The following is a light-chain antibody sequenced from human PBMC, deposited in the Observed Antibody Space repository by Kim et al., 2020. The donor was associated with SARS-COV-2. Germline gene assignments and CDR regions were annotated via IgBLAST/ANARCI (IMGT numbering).Light chain of an antibody. CDR3: QQYSDWPPWDT. Sequence: EIVMTQSPATLSVSPGERATLSCRASQSVNSYLAWYQQKPGQAPRLLIYGASTRATGIPARFSGSGSGTEFTLTISSLQPEDFAVYSCQQYSDWPPWDTFGQGTKLEI. J-gene: IGKJ2*01. V-gene: IGKV3-15*01. CDR2: GAS. CDR1: QSVNSY.